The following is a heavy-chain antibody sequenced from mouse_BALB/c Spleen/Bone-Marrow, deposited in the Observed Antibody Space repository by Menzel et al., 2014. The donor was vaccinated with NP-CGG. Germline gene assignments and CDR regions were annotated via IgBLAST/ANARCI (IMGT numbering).Heavy chain of an antibody. CDR3: AKGDRYGLAY. J-gene: IGHJ3*01. CDR2: IDTSDSYT. CDR1: GYTFXDYW. Sequence: QVQLQQSGAELVMPGASVKMSCKASGYTFXDYWMHWVKQRPGQGLEWIGAIDTSDSYTSYDQKFKGKATLTVDESSSTAYMQLSSLTSEDSAVYYCAKGDRYGLAYWGQGTLVTVSA. V-gene: IGHV1-69*01. D-gene: IGHD2-14*01.